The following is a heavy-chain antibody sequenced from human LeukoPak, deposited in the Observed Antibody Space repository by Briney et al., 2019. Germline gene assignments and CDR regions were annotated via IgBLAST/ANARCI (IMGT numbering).Heavy chain of an antibody. V-gene: IGHV3-23*01. D-gene: IGHD5-12*01. J-gene: IGHJ4*02. CDR2: ISGSGGST. CDR3: ARDSGYNAFDY. Sequence: GGSLRLSCAASGFTLGTYAMSWVRQAPGKGLEWVSAISGSGGSTYYADSVKGRFAISRDNSKYTLYLQMNSLRAEDTAMYYCARDSGYNAFDYWGQGTLVTVSS. CDR1: GFTLGTYA.